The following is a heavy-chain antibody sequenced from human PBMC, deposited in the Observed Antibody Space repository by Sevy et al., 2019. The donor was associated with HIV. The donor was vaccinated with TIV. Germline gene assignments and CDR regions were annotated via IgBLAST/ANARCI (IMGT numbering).Heavy chain of an antibody. CDR3: ARDLGGYGGNSIDY. D-gene: IGHD2-21*02. CDR1: GYPFSSYG. Sequence: ASVKVSCKASGYPFSSYGISWVRQAPGQGLAWMGWISADSGNSNYAQNLQGRVTMTTDTSTSTAYMELRSLRFDDTAVYYCARDLGGYGGNSIDYWGQGTLVTVSS. J-gene: IGHJ4*02. CDR2: ISADSGNS. V-gene: IGHV1-18*01.